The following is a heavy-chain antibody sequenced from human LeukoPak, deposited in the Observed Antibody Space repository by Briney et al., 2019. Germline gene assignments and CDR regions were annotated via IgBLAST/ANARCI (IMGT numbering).Heavy chain of an antibody. V-gene: IGHV1-69*13. CDR3: ARSRDGYNFPFDY. CDR1: GGTFSSYA. D-gene: IGHD5-24*01. J-gene: IGHJ4*02. CDR2: IIPIFGTA. Sequence: GASVKVSCKASGGTFSSYAISWARQAPGQGLEWMGGIIPIFGTANYAQKFQGRVTITADESTSTAYMELSSLRSEDTAVYYCARSRDGYNFPFDYWGQGTLVTVSS.